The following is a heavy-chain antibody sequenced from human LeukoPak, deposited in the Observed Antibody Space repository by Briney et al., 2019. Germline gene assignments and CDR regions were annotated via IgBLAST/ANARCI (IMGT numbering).Heavy chain of an antibody. CDR2: ISWDGGST. D-gene: IGHD6-13*01. J-gene: IGHJ4*02. Sequence: HPGGSLRLSCAASGFTFDDYTMHWVRQAPGKGLEWVSLISWDGGSTYYADSVKGRFTISRDNSKNSLYLQMNSLRTEDTALYYCAKDNGYSSPIYFDYWGQGTLVTVSS. CDR1: GFTFDDYT. CDR3: AKDNGYSSPIYFDY. V-gene: IGHV3-43*01.